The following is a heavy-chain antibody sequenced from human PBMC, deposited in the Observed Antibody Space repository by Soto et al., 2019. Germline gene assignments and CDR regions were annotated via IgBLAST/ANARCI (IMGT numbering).Heavy chain of an antibody. J-gene: IGHJ4*02. CDR1: GFTFSSYA. D-gene: IGHD3-22*01. V-gene: IGHV3-30-3*01. Sequence: QVQLVESGGGVVQPGRSLRLSCAASGFTFSSYAMHWVRQAPGKGLEWVAVISYDGSNKYYADSVKGRFTISRDNSKNTLYLQMNSLRAEDTAVYYCARGYYDSSPYFDYWGQGTLVTVSS. CDR3: ARGYYDSSPYFDY. CDR2: ISYDGSNK.